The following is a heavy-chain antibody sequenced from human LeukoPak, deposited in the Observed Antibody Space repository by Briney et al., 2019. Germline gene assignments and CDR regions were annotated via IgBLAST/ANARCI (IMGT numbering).Heavy chain of an antibody. CDR1: GDSVSSNSAA. Sequence: SQTLSLTCAISGDSVSSNSAAWNWIRQSPSRGLEWLGRTYYRSKWYNDYAVSVKSRITINPDTSKNQFSLQLNSVTPEDTAVYYCARGYRSSTSCYRYYYYGMDVWGQGTTVTVSS. V-gene: IGHV6-1*01. CDR2: TYYRSKWYN. J-gene: IGHJ6*02. D-gene: IGHD2-2*01. CDR3: ARGYRSSTSCYRYYYYGMDV.